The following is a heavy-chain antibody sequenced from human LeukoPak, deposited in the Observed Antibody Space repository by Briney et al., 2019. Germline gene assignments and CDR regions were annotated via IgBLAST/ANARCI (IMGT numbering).Heavy chain of an antibody. Sequence: PGGSLRLSCAASGFTFSSYAMHWVRQAPGKGLEWVAVISYDGSTKYYAESVKGRFTISRDNSKNTVYLQMNSLRGEDTAVYYCARDWSLWGQGTLVTVSS. V-gene: IGHV3-30*04. J-gene: IGHJ4*02. CDR2: ISYDGSTK. CDR3: ARDWSL. CDR1: GFTFSSYA.